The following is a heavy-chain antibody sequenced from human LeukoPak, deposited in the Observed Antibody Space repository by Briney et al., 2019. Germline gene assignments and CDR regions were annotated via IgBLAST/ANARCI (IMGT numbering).Heavy chain of an antibody. J-gene: IGHJ4*02. CDR1: GYTFISYT. Sequence: GASVKVSCTASGYTFISYTLHWVRQAPGQRLEWMGWINAGNGNTKYSQKFQGRVTFTRDTSASIAYMELSSLRSEDTAMYYCARGRWDYTVTTLYCFDSWGQGTLVTVSS. CDR3: ARGRWDYTVTTLYCFDS. CDR2: INAGNGNT. V-gene: IGHV1-3*01. D-gene: IGHD4-11*01.